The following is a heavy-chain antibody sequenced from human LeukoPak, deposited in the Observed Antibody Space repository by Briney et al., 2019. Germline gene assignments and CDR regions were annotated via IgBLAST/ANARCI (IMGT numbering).Heavy chain of an antibody. CDR1: GFTFSSYS. Sequence: PGGSLRLSCAASGFTFSSYSMNWVRQAPGKGLEWVSSVSSSSSYIYYADSVKGRFTISRDNAKNSLYLQMNSLRAEDTAVYYCARAHAFGGVIDLYYFDYWGQGTLVTVSS. CDR3: ARAHAFGGVIDLYYFDY. V-gene: IGHV3-21*01. CDR2: VSSSSSYI. J-gene: IGHJ4*02. D-gene: IGHD3-16*02.